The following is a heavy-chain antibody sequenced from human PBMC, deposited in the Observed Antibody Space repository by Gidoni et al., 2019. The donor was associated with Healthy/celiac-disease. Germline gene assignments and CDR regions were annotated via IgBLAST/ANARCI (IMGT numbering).Heavy chain of an antibody. CDR2: INHSGST. CDR3: ATVAARPPYYYYYYGMDV. D-gene: IGHD6-6*01. V-gene: IGHV4-34*01. CDR1: GGSFSGYY. Sequence: QVQLQQWGAGLLTPSETLSLTCAVYGGSFSGYYWSWIRQPPGKGLEWIGEINHSGSTNYNPSLKSRVTISVDTSKNQFSLKLSSVTAADTAVYYCATVAARPPYYYYYYGMDVWGQGTTVTVSS. J-gene: IGHJ6*02.